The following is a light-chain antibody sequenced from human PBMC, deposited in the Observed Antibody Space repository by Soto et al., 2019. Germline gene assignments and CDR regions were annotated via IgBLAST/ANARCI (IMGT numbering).Light chain of an antibody. Sequence: QSALTQPPSASGSPGQSVTISCTGSSSDVGGHNFVSWYQKYPGKAPKLIISDVNKRPSGVPDRFSGSKSGNTASLTVSGLQAEDEADYYCSSFAGDTHSDVFGTGTKLTVL. V-gene: IGLV2-8*01. CDR3: SSFAGDTHSDV. J-gene: IGLJ1*01. CDR2: DVN. CDR1: SSDVGGHNF.